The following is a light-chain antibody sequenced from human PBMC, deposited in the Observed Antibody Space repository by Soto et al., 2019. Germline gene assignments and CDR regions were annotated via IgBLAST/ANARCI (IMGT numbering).Light chain of an antibody. CDR1: QSCRNS. CDR2: DAS. Sequence: DLQMTQSPSTLSASVGYRFTITCRASQSCRNSLAWYQQKAGKAPALLIYDASTLQSGVPSRFSGSGSGTEFSLTISSLQPEDFATYYCLCYITYPWTFGQGTKGDIK. J-gene: IGKJ1*01. CDR3: LCYITYPWT. V-gene: IGKV1-5*01.